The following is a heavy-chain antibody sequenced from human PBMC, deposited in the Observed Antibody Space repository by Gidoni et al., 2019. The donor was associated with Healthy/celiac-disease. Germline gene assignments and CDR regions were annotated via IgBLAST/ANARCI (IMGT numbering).Heavy chain of an antibody. Sequence: EVQLVESGGGVVQPGRSLSSTSAASGFTVDDYAMHWGRQAPGKVLEWVAGISWNSGSIGYADSVKGRFTISRDNAKNSLYLQMNSLRAEDTALYYCASSGLNFDYWGQGTLVTVSS. V-gene: IGHV3-9*01. J-gene: IGHJ4*02. CDR1: GFTVDDYA. D-gene: IGHD6-19*01. CDR3: ASSGLNFDY. CDR2: ISWNSGSI.